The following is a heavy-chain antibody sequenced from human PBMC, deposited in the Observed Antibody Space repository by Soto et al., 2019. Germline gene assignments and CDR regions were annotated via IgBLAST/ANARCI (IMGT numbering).Heavy chain of an antibody. CDR1: GYTFTSYG. CDR3: ARASDGYRSGWYVGYFDF. CDR2: IRAYNGYT. J-gene: IGHJ4*02. D-gene: IGHD6-19*01. V-gene: IGHV1-18*04. Sequence: ASVKVSCKASGYTFTSYGISWVRQAPGQGLEWMGWIRAYNGYTNYAQKFQGRVTVTTDTSTSTAYMELRNLISDDTAIYYCARASDGYRSGWYVGYFDFWGQGTLVTVSS.